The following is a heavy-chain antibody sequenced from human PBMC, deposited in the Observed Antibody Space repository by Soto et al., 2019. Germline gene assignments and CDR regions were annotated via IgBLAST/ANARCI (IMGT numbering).Heavy chain of an antibody. Sequence: AAVKVSCKASGYTFNGYYMHCVRQAPGQGLEWMGWINPKSGGTNYAHKFQGWVTMTRDTSISTGYMELSRLRSDDTAVYYCATGPDIVVVVATTHCGYWGQGTLVTVSS. CDR1: GYTFNGYY. J-gene: IGHJ4*02. V-gene: IGHV1-2*04. CDR2: INPKSGGT. CDR3: ATGPDIVVVVATTHCGY. D-gene: IGHD2-15*01.